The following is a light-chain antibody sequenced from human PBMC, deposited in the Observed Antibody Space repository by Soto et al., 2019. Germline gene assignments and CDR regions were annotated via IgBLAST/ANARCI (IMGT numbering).Light chain of an antibody. Sequence: EVVLTQSPATLSVSPGDRATLSCRASQSVSRNLAWYQQKPGQAPRLLIYGASTRATGVPARFSGSGSATEFTLSIISLQADDVAVFYCQQYGDWPPETFGQGTKLGI. CDR1: QSVSRN. CDR3: QQYGDWPPET. J-gene: IGKJ2*01. CDR2: GAS. V-gene: IGKV3-15*01.